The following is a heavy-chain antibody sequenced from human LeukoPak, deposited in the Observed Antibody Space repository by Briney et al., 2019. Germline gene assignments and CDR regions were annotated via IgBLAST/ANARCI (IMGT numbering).Heavy chain of an antibody. V-gene: IGHV3-23*01. D-gene: IGHD4-23*01. J-gene: IGHJ5*02. CDR1: GFTFSSYA. CDR2: ISGSGGST. CDR3: AKVQYGGHASLNWFDP. Sequence: HPGGSLRLSCAASGFTFSSYAMSWVRQAPGKGLEWVSAISGSGGSTYYADSVKGRFTISRDNSKNTLYLQMNSLRAEDTAVYYCAKVQYGGHASLNWFDPWGQGTLVTVSS.